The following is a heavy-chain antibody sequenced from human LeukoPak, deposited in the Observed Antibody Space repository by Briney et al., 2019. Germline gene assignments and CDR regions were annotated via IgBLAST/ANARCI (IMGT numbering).Heavy chain of an antibody. V-gene: IGHV4-59*01. Sequence: SETLSLTCTVSGGSISSYYWSWTRQPPGKGLEWIGYIYYSGSTNYNPSLKSRVTISVDTSKNQFSLKLSSVTAADTAVYYCVARIVEGVDYWGQGTLVTVSS. D-gene: IGHD3-22*01. J-gene: IGHJ4*02. CDR3: VARIVEGVDY. CDR2: IYYSGST. CDR1: GGSISSYY.